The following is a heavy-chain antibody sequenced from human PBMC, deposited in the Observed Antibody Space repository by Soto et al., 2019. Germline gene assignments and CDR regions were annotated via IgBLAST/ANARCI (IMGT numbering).Heavy chain of an antibody. D-gene: IGHD3-9*01. CDR3: ARGYDVLTAYYLGGL. V-gene: IGHV4-34*01. Sequence: LSLTCAGYGGSFSGYYWSLIRQTPGKGLEWLGEINHRGSTNYNPSLKSRVTISVDTSRTQFSLKLSSVTAADTAVYYCARGYDVLTAYYLGGLWGQGTAVTVSS. J-gene: IGHJ6*02. CDR2: INHRGST. CDR1: GGSFSGYY.